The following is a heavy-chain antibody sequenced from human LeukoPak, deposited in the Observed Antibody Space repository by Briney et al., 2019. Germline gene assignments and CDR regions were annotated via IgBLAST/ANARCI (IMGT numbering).Heavy chain of an antibody. V-gene: IGHV4-34*01. Sequence: TGGSLRLSCAASGFTVGSNYMSWIRQPPGKGLEWIGEINHSGSTNYNPSLKSRVTISVDTSKNQFSLKLSSVTAADTAVYYCARGQGVVGASFDYWGQGTLVTVSS. CDR2: INHSGST. CDR1: GFTVGSNY. D-gene: IGHD1-26*01. CDR3: ARGQGVVGASFDY. J-gene: IGHJ4*02.